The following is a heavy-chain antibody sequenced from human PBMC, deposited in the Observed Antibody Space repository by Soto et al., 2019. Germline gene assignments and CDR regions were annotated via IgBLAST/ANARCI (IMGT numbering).Heavy chain of an antibody. D-gene: IGHD6-19*01. Sequence: ASVKVSCKASGYTFTSYGISWVRQAPGQGLEWMGWISAYNGNTNYAQKLQGRVTMTTDTSTSTAYMALRSLRSDETAVYYCARDQGRIAVAGTIDYWGQGTLVTVSS. J-gene: IGHJ4*02. CDR2: ISAYNGNT. CDR1: GYTFTSYG. CDR3: ARDQGRIAVAGTIDY. V-gene: IGHV1-18*01.